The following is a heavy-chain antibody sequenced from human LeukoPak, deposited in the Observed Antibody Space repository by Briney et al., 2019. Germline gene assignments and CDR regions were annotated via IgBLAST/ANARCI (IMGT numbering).Heavy chain of an antibody. V-gene: IGHV4-34*01. CDR1: GGSFNSYY. D-gene: IGHD3-22*01. CDR2: INHSGTT. Sequence: SETLSLTCAVYGGSFNSYYWTWIRQPPGKGLEWIGEINHSGTTNHNPSLESRVTMSVDTSKNQFSLKLSSVTAADTAVYYCVTYYFDSSGPKKNYWGQGTLVTVSS. J-gene: IGHJ4*02. CDR3: VTYYFDSSGPKKNY.